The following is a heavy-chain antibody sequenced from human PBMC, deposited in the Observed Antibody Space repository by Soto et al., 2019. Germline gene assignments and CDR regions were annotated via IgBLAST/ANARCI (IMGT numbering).Heavy chain of an antibody. CDR1: GGSIGSYD. CDR2: IYYSVST. D-gene: IGHD3-9*01. V-gene: IGHV4-59*08. Sequence: SQTLCVTWAVSGGSIGSYDWSWIRQPPGKGLEWIGDIYYSVSTNYNPSLKTRVTISVDTSTTQFSLKPSSVTAAATAVYYCASHSPPMYDILTGTTLDPYYGMDVRGQGTTVTVSS. CDR3: ASHSPPMYDILTGTTLDPYYGMDV. J-gene: IGHJ6*02.